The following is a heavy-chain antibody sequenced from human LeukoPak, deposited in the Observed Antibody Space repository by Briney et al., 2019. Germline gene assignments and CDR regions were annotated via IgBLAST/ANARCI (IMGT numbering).Heavy chain of an antibody. D-gene: IGHD1-26*01. CDR2: IYSGGST. Sequence: GGSLRLSCAASGFTVSSNYMSWVRQAPGKGLEWVSVIYSGGSTYYADSVKGRFTISRDNSKNTLYLQMNSLRSDDTAVYYCAREGTNNIVGATPIDYWGQGTLVTVSS. CDR1: GFTVSSNY. J-gene: IGHJ4*02. V-gene: IGHV3-53*05. CDR3: AREGTNNIVGATPIDY.